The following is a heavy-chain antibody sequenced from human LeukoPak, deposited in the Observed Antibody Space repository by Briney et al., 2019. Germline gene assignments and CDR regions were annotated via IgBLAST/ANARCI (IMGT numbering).Heavy chain of an antibody. CDR2: INPNSGGT. CDR1: GYTFTGYY. Sequence: ASVKVSCKASGYTFTGYYMHWVRQAPGQGLEWMGWINPNSGGTNYAQKFQGRVTMTRDTSISTAYMELSRLRSDDTAVYYWARVSGSYSPPDYWGQGTLVTVSS. D-gene: IGHD1-26*01. V-gene: IGHV1-2*02. CDR3: ARVSGSYSPPDY. J-gene: IGHJ4*02.